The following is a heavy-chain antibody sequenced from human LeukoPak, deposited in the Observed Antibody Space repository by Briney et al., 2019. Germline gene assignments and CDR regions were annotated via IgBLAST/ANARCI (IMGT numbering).Heavy chain of an antibody. CDR1: GYTFTSYD. D-gene: IGHD5-24*01. J-gene: IGHJ3*02. Sequence: ASVKVSCKASGYTFTSYDINWVRQAPGQGLEWMGWISAYNGNTNYAQKLQGRVTMTTDTSTSTAYMELRSLRSDDTAVYYCAREGRRDGYNFPSDIWGQGTMVTVSS. CDR2: ISAYNGNT. CDR3: AREGRRDGYNFPSDI. V-gene: IGHV1-18*01.